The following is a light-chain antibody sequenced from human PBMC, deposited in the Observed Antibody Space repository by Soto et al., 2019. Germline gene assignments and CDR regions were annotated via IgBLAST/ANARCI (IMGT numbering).Light chain of an antibody. J-gene: IGLJ2*01. V-gene: IGLV1-44*01. CDR2: SNY. Sequence: QLVLTQSLSASATPGQRVTISCSGSSSNIGSNIVNWYQQLPGTAPKLLIYSNYQRPSGVPDRFSGSKSGTSASLAISGLQSEDEADYYCAAWDDSLNGVVFGGGTQLTVL. CDR3: AAWDDSLNGVV. CDR1: SSNIGSNI.